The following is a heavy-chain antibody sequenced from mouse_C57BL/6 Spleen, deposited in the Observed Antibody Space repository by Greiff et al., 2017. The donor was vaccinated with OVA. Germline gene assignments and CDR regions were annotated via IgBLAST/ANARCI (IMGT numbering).Heavy chain of an antibody. D-gene: IGHD2-4*01. V-gene: IGHV5-9*01. CDR2: ISGGGGNT. CDR3: ARERDYDDLPFAY. J-gene: IGHJ3*01. CDR1: GFTFSSYT. Sequence: EVQGVESGGGLVKPGGSLKLSCAASGFTFSSYTMSWVRQTPEKRLEWVATISGGGGNTYYPDSVKGRFTISRDNAKNTLYLQMSSLRSEDTALYYCARERDYDDLPFAYWGQGTLVTVSA.